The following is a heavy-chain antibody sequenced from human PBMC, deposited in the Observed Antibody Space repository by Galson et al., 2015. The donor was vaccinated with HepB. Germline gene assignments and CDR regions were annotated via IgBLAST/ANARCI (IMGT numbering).Heavy chain of an antibody. CDR3: ARDTSYGDTSLFY. Sequence: SVKVSCKASGYTFPDYGISWVRQAPGQGLEWMGWISAYNGKTNYAQKLQGRVTLTTDTSTNTVYMELRSLRSDDTAVYYCARDTSYGDTSLFYWGQRTLVAVSS. CDR2: ISAYNGKT. CDR1: GYTFPDYG. D-gene: IGHD4-17*01. J-gene: IGHJ4*02. V-gene: IGHV1-18*01.